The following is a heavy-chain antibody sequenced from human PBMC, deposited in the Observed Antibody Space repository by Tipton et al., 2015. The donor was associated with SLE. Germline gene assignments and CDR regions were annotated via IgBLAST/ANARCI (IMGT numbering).Heavy chain of an antibody. J-gene: IGHJ6*02. Sequence: SLRLSCAASGFTFGDFAMHWVRQGPGKGLEWVAALWYDGSKKNYADSVKGRFTISRDNSKNTLYLQMNSLRAGDTAVYYCARALGDFAYYYGMDVWGQGTTVTVSS. CDR2: LWYDGSKK. CDR3: ARALGDFAYYYGMDV. V-gene: IGHV3-30*19. CDR1: GFTFGDFA. D-gene: IGHD3-16*01.